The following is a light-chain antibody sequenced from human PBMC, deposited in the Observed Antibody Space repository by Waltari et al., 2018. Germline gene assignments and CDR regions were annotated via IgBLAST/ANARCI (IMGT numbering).Light chain of an antibody. CDR3: CTYESRYTFEIL. Sequence: QSALTQPRSVSGSPGQSVTISCTGTSVVNYNSVSWYRQHPGKAPKLMIYDDSKRPSGVPDRFSASKSDNTASLTISGLQADDEADYYCCTYESRYTFEILFGGGTKLTVL. CDR2: DDS. J-gene: IGLJ3*02. CDR1: SVVNYNS. V-gene: IGLV2-11*01.